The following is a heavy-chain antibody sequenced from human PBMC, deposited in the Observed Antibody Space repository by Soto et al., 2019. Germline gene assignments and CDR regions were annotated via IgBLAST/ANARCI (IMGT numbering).Heavy chain of an antibody. D-gene: IGHD2-15*01. V-gene: IGHV1-69*10. CDR2: IIPILGTA. CDR3: ARDDVGCSGGSCYHEGYYGMDV. CDR1: GGTFSSYS. Sequence: ASVNVSCKSSGGTFSSYSISWVRQAPGQGLEWMGGIIPILGTANYAQKFQGRVTITADKSTSTAYMELSSLRSEDTAVYYCARDDVGCSGGSCYHEGYYGMDVWGQGTTVTVSS. J-gene: IGHJ6*02.